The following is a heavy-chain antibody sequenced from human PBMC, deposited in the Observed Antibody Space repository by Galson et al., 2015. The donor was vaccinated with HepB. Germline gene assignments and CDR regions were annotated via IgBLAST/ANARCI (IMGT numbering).Heavy chain of an antibody. V-gene: IGHV3-53*01. J-gene: IGHJ4*02. CDR3: ARGGYHYLDY. Sequence: SLRLSCAASGLIVSSNYMSWVRQAPGQGLEWVSVLYSDGRTYYGDSVKDRFTSSRDNSKNTLYLQMSSLRAEDTAVYYCARGGYHYLDYWGQGTLVSVYS. D-gene: IGHD2-15*01. CDR1: GLIVSSNY. CDR2: LYSDGRT.